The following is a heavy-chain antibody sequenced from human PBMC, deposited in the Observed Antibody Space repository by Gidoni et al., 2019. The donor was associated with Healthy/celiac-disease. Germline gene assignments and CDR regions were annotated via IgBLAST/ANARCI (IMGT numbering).Heavy chain of an antibody. D-gene: IGHD2-15*01. CDR1: GFTFSSYW. Sequence: EVQLVESGGGLVQPGGSLRLSCAASGFTFSSYWMHWVRQAPGKGLVWVSRINSDGSSTSDADSVKGRFTISRDNAKNTLYLQMNSLRDEDTAVYYCARVVEGGYYYGMDVWGQGTTVTVSS. CDR2: INSDGSST. V-gene: IGHV3-74*01. J-gene: IGHJ6*02. CDR3: ARVVEGGYYYGMDV.